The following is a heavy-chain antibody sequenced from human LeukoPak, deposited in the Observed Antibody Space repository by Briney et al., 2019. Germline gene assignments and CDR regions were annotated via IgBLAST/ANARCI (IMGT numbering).Heavy chain of an antibody. CDR3: ARDLSWTRGAFDI. CDR1: GYTFTGYY. Sequence: ASVKVSCKASGYTFTGYYMHWVRQAPGQGLEWMGWINPNSGGTNYAQKFQGRVTMTRDTSISTAYMELSRLRSDDTAVYYCARDLSWTRGAFDIWGQGTMVTVSS. J-gene: IGHJ3*02. D-gene: IGHD6-13*01. CDR2: INPNSGGT. V-gene: IGHV1-2*02.